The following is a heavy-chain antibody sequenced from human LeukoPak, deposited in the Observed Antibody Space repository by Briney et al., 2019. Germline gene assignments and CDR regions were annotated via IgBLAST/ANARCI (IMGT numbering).Heavy chain of an antibody. V-gene: IGHV3-48*02. J-gene: IGHJ4*02. CDR3: VREDPSEYGSIDY. D-gene: IGHD3-10*01. CDR1: GFTLSTYS. CDR2: ISRSSSSK. Sequence: PGGSLRLSRAASGFTLSTYSMNWVRQAPRKGLEWVAYISRSSSSKHYADSVKGRFTISRDNAKNSLYLQMNSLRDEDTAVYYCVREDPSEYGSIDYWGQGTLVTVSS.